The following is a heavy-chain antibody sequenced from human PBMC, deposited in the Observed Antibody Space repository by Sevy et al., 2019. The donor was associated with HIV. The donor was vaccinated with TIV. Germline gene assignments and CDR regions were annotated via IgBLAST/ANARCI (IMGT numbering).Heavy chain of an antibody. CDR3: ARMGQEGVVPAARSTYYYYGMDV. D-gene: IGHD2-2*01. J-gene: IGHJ6*02. CDR2: ISYDGSNK. CDR1: GFTFRSYA. Sequence: GGSLRLSCAASGFTFRSYAMHWVRQAPGKGLEWVAVISYDGSNKYYADSVKGRFTISRDNSKNTLYLQMNSLRAEDTAVYYCARMGQEGVVPAARSTYYYYGMDVWGQGTTVTVSS. V-gene: IGHV3-30-3*01.